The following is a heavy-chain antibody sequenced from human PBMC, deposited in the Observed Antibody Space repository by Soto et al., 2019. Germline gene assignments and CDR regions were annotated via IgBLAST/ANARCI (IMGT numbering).Heavy chain of an antibody. D-gene: IGHD4-17*01. CDR3: ALSHTVTTDY. CDR2: IYRGGNT. V-gene: IGHV3-66*01. J-gene: IGHJ4*02. Sequence: PGGSLRVSCAAAGLNVSSDDMSWVRQAPGKGLEWVSAIYRGGNTYYADSVKGRFTISRDNSKNTLYLQMNSLRAEDTAVYYCALSHTVTTDYWGQGTLVTVSS. CDR1: GLNVSSDD.